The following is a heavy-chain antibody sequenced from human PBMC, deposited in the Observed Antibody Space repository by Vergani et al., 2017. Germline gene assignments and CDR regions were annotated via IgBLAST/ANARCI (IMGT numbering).Heavy chain of an antibody. CDR2: ISGSGGST. J-gene: IGHJ4*02. CDR1: GFTFGDYA. Sequence: EVQLVESGGGLVQPGRSLRLSCTASGFTFGDYAMSWFRQAPGKGLEWVSAISGSGGSTYYADSVKGRFTISRDNSKNSLYLQMNSLRAEDTAVYYCEKEKGGIAAMMFQNWGQGTLVTVSS. D-gene: IGHD6-6*01. CDR3: EKEKGGIAAMMFQN. V-gene: IGHV3-23*04.